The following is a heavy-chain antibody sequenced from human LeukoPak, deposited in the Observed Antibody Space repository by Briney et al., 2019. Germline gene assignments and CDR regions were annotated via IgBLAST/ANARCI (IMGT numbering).Heavy chain of an antibody. J-gene: IGHJ4*02. CDR2: ISYDGSNK. Sequence: GGSLRLSCAASGFTFSSSAMHWVRQAPDKGLEWVAVISYDGSNKYYADSVKGRFTISRDNSKNTLYLQMNSLRAEDTAVYYCAAGGYFDYWGQGTLVTVSS. D-gene: IGHD2-15*01. CDR3: AAGGYFDY. V-gene: IGHV3-30-3*01. CDR1: GFTFSSSA.